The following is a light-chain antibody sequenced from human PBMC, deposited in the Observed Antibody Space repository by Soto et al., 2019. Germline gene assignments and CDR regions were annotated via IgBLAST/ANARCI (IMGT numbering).Light chain of an antibody. CDR1: QSIGTY. Sequence: EIVLTQSPATLSLSPGDRATLSCRASQSIGTYLAWYQQKRGQAPSLLIYDASNRATGIPARFRGSGSGTDFTLTISSLEPEDFAVYFCQHRSNSPPTWTFGQGTKVETK. J-gene: IGKJ1*01. V-gene: IGKV3-11*01. CDR3: QHRSNSPPTWT. CDR2: DAS.